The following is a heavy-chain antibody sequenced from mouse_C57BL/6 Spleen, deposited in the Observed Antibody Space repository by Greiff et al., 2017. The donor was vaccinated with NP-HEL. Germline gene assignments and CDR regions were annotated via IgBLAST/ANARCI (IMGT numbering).Heavy chain of an antibody. V-gene: IGHV1-53*01. CDR1: GYTFTSYW. D-gene: IGHD2-12*01. CDR3: ARLLLYGAMDY. J-gene: IGHJ4*01. CDR2: INPSNGGT. Sequence: QVQLQQPGTELVKPGASVTLSCKASGYTFTSYWMHWVKQTPGQGLAWIGNINPSNGGTNYNEKFKSKATLTVDKSSSTAYMQLSSLTSEDSAVYYCARLLLYGAMDYWGQGTSVTVSS.